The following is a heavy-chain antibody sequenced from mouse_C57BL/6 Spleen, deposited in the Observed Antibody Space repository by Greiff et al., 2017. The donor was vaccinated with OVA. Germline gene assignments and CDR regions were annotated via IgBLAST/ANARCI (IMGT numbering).Heavy chain of an antibody. D-gene: IGHD1-1*01. V-gene: IGHV3-6*01. Sequence: VQLKESGPGLVKPSQSLSLTCSVPGYSITSGYYWNWIRQFPGNKLEWMGYISYDGSNNYNPSLKNRISITRDTSKNQFFLKLNSVTTEDTATYYCARDYAPYAMDYWGQGTSVTVSS. CDR1: GYSITSGYY. J-gene: IGHJ4*01. CDR2: ISYDGSN. CDR3: ARDYAPYAMDY.